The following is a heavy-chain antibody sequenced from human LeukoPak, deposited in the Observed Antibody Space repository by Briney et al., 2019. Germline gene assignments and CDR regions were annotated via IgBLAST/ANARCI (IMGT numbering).Heavy chain of an antibody. Sequence: GGSLGLSGGAPGLTFRHSWLSWIGQTPGKGLEWVANIHPDSSDKFYVDSMEGRFTISRDNTKNSLYLQIDNARLDDTGLYYCTRLPRETAGDYWGQGVPVIVSS. CDR1: GLTFRHSW. CDR3: TRLPRETAGDY. CDR2: IHPDSSDK. J-gene: IGHJ4*02. D-gene: IGHD1-14*01. V-gene: IGHV3-7*03.